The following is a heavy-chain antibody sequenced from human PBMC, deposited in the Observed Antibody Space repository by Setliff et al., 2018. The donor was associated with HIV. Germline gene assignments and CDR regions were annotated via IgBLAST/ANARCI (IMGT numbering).Heavy chain of an antibody. CDR1: GGSFSDNY. D-gene: IGHD2-8*02. CDR2: IYYSGST. J-gene: IGHJ4*02. Sequence: PSETLSLTCAVYGGSFSDNYWTWIRQPPGKGLEWIGYIYYSGSTNYNPSLKSRVTISVDTSKNQFSLKLSSVTAADTAVYYCARRGMWSYETGGNPTATFDYWGQGVLVTVSS. V-gene: IGHV4-59*08. CDR3: ARRGMWSYETGGNPTATFDY.